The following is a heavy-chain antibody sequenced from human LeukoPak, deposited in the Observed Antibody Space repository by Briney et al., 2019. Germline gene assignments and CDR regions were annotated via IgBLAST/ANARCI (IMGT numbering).Heavy chain of an antibody. J-gene: IGHJ4*02. D-gene: IGHD6-19*01. CDR3: ARAAEYSSGWYLFDF. CDR1: VGSISNYY. Sequence: ASETLSLSCTVSVGSISNYYWTWIRQPAGKGLEWIGRIYTSGGTNYNPSLKSRVTMSVDTSTNQFSLKLSSVTAADTAMYYCARAAEYSSGWYLFDFWGQGILVTVSA. V-gene: IGHV4-4*07. CDR2: IYTSGGT.